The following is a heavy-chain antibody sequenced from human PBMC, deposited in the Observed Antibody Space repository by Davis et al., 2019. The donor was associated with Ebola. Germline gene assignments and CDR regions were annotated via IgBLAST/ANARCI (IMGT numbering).Heavy chain of an antibody. CDR2: IYYSGGT. D-gene: IGHD5-12*01. J-gene: IGHJ3*02. CDR3: ARPRHGGYTAFDI. V-gene: IGHV4-30-4*01. Sequence: LRLSCTVSGGSISSGDFYWSWIRQPPGRALEWIGYIYYSGGTYYNPSLKSRLNMSVDTSRNRFSLKLSSVTAADTAVYYCARPRHGGYTAFDIWGQGTMVTVSS. CDR1: GGSISSGDFY.